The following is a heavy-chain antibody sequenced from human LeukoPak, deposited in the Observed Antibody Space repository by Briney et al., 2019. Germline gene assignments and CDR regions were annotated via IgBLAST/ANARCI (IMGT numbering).Heavy chain of an antibody. Sequence: SQTRSPACTVDAGSISSPNSYWGWVRQPPGKGLEGIGRIYYSGSTYYNPSLRSRVAISVDTSKNHVSLKLNSVTAADTAVYFCARQIPGVMATRRWGFDYWGQGTLVSVSS. J-gene: IGHJ4*02. CDR3: ARQIPGVMATRRWGFDY. CDR2: IYYSGST. V-gene: IGHV4-39*01. D-gene: IGHD3-16*01. CDR1: AGSISSPNSY.